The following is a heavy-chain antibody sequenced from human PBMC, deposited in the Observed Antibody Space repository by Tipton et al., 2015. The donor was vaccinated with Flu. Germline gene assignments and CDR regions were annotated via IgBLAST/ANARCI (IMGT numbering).Heavy chain of an antibody. D-gene: IGHD6-19*01. Sequence: TLSLTCTVSGDSISRSSYWSWIRQPAGKALEWIGRIYTSGSTNYNPSLESRVTISLDTSKNQFSLRLSSVTAADTAVYYCARGLSSGWYSVGYFDSWGQGTPVTVSS. CDR3: ARGLSSGWYSVGYFDS. J-gene: IGHJ4*02. CDR1: GDSISRSSY. CDR2: IYTSGST. V-gene: IGHV4-61*02.